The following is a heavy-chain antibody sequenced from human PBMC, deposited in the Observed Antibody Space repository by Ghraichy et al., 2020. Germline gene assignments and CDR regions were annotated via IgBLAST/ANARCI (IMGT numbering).Heavy chain of an antibody. Sequence: SQTLSLTCTVSGGSISSSSYYWGWIRQPPGKGLEWIGSIYYSGSTYYNPSLKSRVTISVDTSKNQFSLKLSSVTAADTAVYYCARDFEGGIAAAVGDSWGQGTLVTVSS. CDR1: GGSISSSSYY. CDR3: ARDFEGGIAAAVGDS. J-gene: IGHJ4*02. V-gene: IGHV4-39*07. CDR2: IYYSGST. D-gene: IGHD6-13*01.